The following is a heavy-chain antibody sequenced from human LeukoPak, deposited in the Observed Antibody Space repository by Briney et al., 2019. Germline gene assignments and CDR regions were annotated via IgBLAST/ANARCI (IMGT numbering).Heavy chain of an antibody. V-gene: IGHV3-66*01. CDR2: IYSGGST. J-gene: IGHJ4*02. CDR3: AKDLFSGTFHGSGTYLELDY. CDR1: GFTVSSNY. D-gene: IGHD3-10*01. Sequence: GGSLRLSCAASGFTVSSNYMTWVRQAPGKGLGWVSGIYSGGSTYYADSVKGRFTISRDNSKNTLYLQMNSLRAEDTAVYYCAKDLFSGTFHGSGTYLELDYWGQGTLVTASS.